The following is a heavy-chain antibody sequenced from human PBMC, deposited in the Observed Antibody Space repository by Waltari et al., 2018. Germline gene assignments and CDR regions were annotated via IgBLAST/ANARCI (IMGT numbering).Heavy chain of an antibody. CDR1: GDSISSGDYC. CDR3: ARATFGDLFLFDF. V-gene: IGHV4-31*03. CDR2: ISYCGST. Sequence: QVQLQESGPGLVKASQTLSLTCTVSGDSISSGDYCWNWIRQHPGKGLAWIGYISYCGSTYYNPSLNSRVTISVETSQNQFSLKLSSVTAADTAVYYCARATFGDLFLFDFWGPGTLVSVSS. D-gene: IGHD3-10*01. J-gene: IGHJ4*02.